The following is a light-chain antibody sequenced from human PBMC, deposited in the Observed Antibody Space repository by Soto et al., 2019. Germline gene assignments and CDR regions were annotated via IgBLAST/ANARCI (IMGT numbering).Light chain of an antibody. CDR2: AAP. J-gene: IGKJ1*01. CDR1: QGISSY. V-gene: IGKV1-8*01. CDR3: QQYYSYPRT. Sequence: AIRMTQSPSSLSASTGDRVTITCRASQGISSYLAWYQQKPGKAPKLLIYAAPTLQSWSPSRFSGSGSGTDFTLTISCLQSEDFATYYCQQYYSYPRTFGQGTTVAIK.